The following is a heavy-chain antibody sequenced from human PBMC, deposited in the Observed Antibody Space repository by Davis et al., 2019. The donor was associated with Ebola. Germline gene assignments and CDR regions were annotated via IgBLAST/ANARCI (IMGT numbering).Heavy chain of an antibody. CDR1: GYTFNSHG. J-gene: IGHJ4*02. Sequence: SVTVSCQASGYTFNSHGISWVRQAPGQGLEWMAWISAYNGHTNYAQKFQGRLTLTTDTSTSTVYMELRSLTSDDTAEYYCARGRNGGWDFDYWGQGTRVTVSS. D-gene: IGHD6-19*01. CDR2: ISAYNGHT. V-gene: IGHV1-18*01. CDR3: ARGRNGGWDFDY.